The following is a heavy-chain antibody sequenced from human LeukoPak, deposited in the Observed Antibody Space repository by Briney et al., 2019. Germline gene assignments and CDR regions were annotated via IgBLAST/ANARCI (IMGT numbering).Heavy chain of an antibody. V-gene: IGHV3-23*01. CDR2: ISGSGGST. Sequence: PGGSLRLSCAASGFTFSSDAMSWVRQAPGKGLEWVSAISGSGGSTYYADSVKGRFTISRDNSKNTLYLQMNSLRAEDTAVYYRAKVTPADYDFWSGYLYYFDYWGQGTLVTVSS. CDR3: AKVTPADYDFWSGYLYYFDY. D-gene: IGHD3-3*01. CDR1: GFTFSSDA. J-gene: IGHJ4*02.